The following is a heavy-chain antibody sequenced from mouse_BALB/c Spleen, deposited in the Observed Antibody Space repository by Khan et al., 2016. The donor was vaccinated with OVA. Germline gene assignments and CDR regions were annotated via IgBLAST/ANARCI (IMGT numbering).Heavy chain of an antibody. CDR3: ARDGSRYNYAMDY. CDR1: GYSITSDYA. J-gene: IGHJ4*01. Sequence: EVQLVESGPGLVKPSRSLSLTCTVTGYSITSDYAWNWIRQFPGNKLEWMGYISSSGSTNYNPALKSRISITRDTSKNQFLLQLNSVTTEDTATYYCARDGSRYNYAMDYWGQGTSVTVSS. CDR2: ISSSGST. D-gene: IGHD2-3*01. V-gene: IGHV3-2*02.